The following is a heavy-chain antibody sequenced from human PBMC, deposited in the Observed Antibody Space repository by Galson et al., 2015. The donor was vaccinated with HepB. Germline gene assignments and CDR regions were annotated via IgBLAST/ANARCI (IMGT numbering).Heavy chain of an antibody. Sequence: SVKVSCKASGYTFTGYYMHWVRQAPGQGLEWMGWINPNSGGTNYAQKFQGWVTMTRDTSISTAYMELSRLRSDDTAVYYCAREYRAMAQHYYGMDVWGQGTTVTVSS. J-gene: IGHJ6*02. D-gene: IGHD5-18*01. V-gene: IGHV1-2*04. CDR2: INPNSGGT. CDR1: GYTFTGYY. CDR3: AREYRAMAQHYYGMDV.